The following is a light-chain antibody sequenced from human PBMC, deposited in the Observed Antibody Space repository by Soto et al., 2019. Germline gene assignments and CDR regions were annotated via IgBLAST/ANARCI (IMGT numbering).Light chain of an antibody. Sequence: IQMTQSPSSLSASVGDRVTITCRASRGISNELGWYQQRPGKAPKVLIYGASNLQSGVPSRFSGSASGTDFTLTISSLQPEDFATYYCLQDYTYPWTFGQGTKVDSK. CDR3: LQDYTYPWT. J-gene: IGKJ1*01. CDR1: RGISNE. V-gene: IGKV1-6*01. CDR2: GAS.